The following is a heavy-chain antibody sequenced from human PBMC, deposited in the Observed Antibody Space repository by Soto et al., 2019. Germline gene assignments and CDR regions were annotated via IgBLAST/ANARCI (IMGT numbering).Heavy chain of an antibody. CDR2: IYYSGST. Sequence: QLQLQESGPGLVKPSETLSLTCTVSGGSISSSSYYWGWIRQPPGKGLEWIGSIYYSGSTYYNPSLKSRVTISVETSKNQFSLKLSSVTAADTAVYYCASVVVVAATRGWVDYWGQGTLVTVSS. CDR3: ASVVVVAATRGWVDY. J-gene: IGHJ4*02. V-gene: IGHV4-39*01. D-gene: IGHD2-15*01. CDR1: GGSISSSSYY.